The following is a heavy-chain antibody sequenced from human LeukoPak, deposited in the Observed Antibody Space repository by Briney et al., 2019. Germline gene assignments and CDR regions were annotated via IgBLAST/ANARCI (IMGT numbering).Heavy chain of an antibody. D-gene: IGHD5-12*01. CDR3: ARGRYSGYDLFY. Sequence: GGPLGPSLAAFGFTFINSWIHGVRQAPGKGLCWGSRFNGDGSSTSYVASVKGRFTISRDNAKNILYLRMTSLRAEDTAVYYCARGRYSGYDLFYWGQGALVTVSS. CDR1: GFTFINSW. V-gene: IGHV3-74*01. CDR2: FNGDGSST. J-gene: IGHJ4*02.